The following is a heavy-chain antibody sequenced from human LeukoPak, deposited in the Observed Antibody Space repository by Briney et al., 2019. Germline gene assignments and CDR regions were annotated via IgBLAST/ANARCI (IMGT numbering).Heavy chain of an antibody. J-gene: IGHJ4*02. CDR1: GGSLSGYY. V-gene: IGHV4-34*01. D-gene: IGHD5-18*01. CDR2: INHSSNT. CDR3: ARGFRGYSYGTGNADY. Sequence: PSETLSLTCAVYGGSLSGYYWNWIRQPPGKGLEWIGEINHSSNTNYNPSLKSRVTISVDKSKNQFYLKVSSVTAADTAVYYCARGFRGYSYGTGNADYWGQGTLVTVSS.